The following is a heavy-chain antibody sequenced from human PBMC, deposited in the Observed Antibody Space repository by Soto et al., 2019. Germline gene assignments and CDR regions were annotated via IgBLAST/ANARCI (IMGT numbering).Heavy chain of an antibody. J-gene: IGHJ3*02. V-gene: IGHV4-59*01. CDR2: IYYSGST. D-gene: IGHD2-21*02. CDR3: ARDAPRDGDAFDI. Sequence: QVQLQESGPGLVKPSETLSLTCTVSGGSISSYYWSWIRQPPGKGLEWIGYIYYSGSTNYNPSLKSRVTISVDTSKNQFSLELSSVTAANTAVYYCARDAPRDGDAFDIWGQGTMVTVSS. CDR1: GGSISSYY.